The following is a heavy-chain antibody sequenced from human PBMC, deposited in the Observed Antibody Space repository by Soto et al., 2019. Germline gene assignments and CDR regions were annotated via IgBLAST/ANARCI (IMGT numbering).Heavy chain of an antibody. J-gene: IGHJ4*02. D-gene: IGHD5-18*01. V-gene: IGHV1-69*12. CDR2: IIPIFGTA. CDR3: ASLIQLWLRRINNGYSG. Sequence: QVQLVQSGAEVKKPESSVKVSCKAPGGTFSTYAISWVRQAPGQGLEWMGGIIPIFGTANYAQRFQARVTITADETTNTVYMELSSLRSEDTAVYFCASLIQLWLRRINNGYSGWGQGTLVTVSS. CDR1: GGTFSTYA.